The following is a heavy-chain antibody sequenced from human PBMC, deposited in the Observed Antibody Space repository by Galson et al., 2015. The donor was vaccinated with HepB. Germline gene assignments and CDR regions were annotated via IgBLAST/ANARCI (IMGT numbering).Heavy chain of an antibody. Sequence: SLRLSCAASGFTFNSYAMSWVRQAPGKGLEWVSGISDSGGSTYYADSVKGRFTISRDNSKNTLYLQMNSLRAEDTAVYYCAKSGGQLLWFGELLYYFDYWGQGTLVTVSS. V-gene: IGHV3-23*01. J-gene: IGHJ4*02. D-gene: IGHD3-10*01. CDR1: GFTFNSYA. CDR3: AKSGGQLLWFGELLYYFDY. CDR2: ISDSGGST.